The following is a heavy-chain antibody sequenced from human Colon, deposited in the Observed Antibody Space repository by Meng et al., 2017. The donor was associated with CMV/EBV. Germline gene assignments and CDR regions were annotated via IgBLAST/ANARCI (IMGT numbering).Heavy chain of an antibody. CDR2: VYPGESDA. V-gene: IGHV5-51*01. CDR1: GNRFSNSW. D-gene: IGHD3-22*01. Sequence: GSLRLSCQVSGNRFSNSWIGWVRQMPGKGLDWMAIVYPGESDAVHNPSFQGRVTISADKSINTAYLQWSSLRASDTAMYYCVRREYFDTETGKWGQGTMVTVSS. CDR3: VRREYFDTETGK. J-gene: IGHJ4*02.